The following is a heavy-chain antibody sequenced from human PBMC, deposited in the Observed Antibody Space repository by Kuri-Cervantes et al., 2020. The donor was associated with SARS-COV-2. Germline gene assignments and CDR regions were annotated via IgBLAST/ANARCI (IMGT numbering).Heavy chain of an antibody. CDR1: GFTFSSSW. Sequence: GESLKISCAASGFTFSSSWMHWVCQAPEKGLEWVADIKCDGSEKYYVDSVKGRFTISRDNAKNSLYLQMNSLRAEDTAVYYCARSPAMVYWGQGTLVTVSS. V-gene: IGHV3-52*01. J-gene: IGHJ4*02. CDR3: ARSPAMVY. D-gene: IGHD5-18*01. CDR2: IKCDGSEK.